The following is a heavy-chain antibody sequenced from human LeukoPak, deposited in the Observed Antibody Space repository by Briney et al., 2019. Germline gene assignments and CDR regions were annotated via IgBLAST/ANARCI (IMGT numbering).Heavy chain of an antibody. D-gene: IGHD3-10*01. V-gene: IGHV1-18*01. Sequence: ASVKVSCKASGYTFTSYGISWVRQAPGQGPEWMGWISAYNGNTNYAQKLQGRVTMTTDTSTSTAYMELRSLRSDDTAVYYCATTPLLLWFGELLFWGQGTLVTVSS. CDR1: GYTFTSYG. J-gene: IGHJ4*02. CDR2: ISAYNGNT. CDR3: ATTPLLLWFGELLF.